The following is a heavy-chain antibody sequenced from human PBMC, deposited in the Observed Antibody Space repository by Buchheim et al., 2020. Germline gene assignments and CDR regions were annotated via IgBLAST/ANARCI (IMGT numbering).Heavy chain of an antibody. J-gene: IGHJ6*02. D-gene: IGHD3-3*01. Sequence: EVQLVESGGGLVQPGGSLRLSCAASGFTFSSYWMHWVRQAPGKGLVWCSRINSDGSSTSSADSVKGRFTISRDNAKNKLYLQMNSLRAEDTAVYYCASNDFWSGYYGYYYYGMDVWGQGTT. V-gene: IGHV3-74*01. CDR1: GFTFSSYW. CDR3: ASNDFWSGYYGYYYYGMDV. CDR2: INSDGSST.